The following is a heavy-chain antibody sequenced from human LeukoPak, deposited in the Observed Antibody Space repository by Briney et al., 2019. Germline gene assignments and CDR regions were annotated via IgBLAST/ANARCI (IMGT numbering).Heavy chain of an antibody. CDR3: GRAPGWTISARPPDQ. CDR2: VNHGGTT. V-gene: IGHV4-34*01. J-gene: IGHJ5*02. Sequence: SETLSLTCAVYGGSFSGYYWNWIRQSPGKGLEWIGEVNHGGTTHYNPSLKSRVTISVDRAKSQFSLQLSSVTAADTAVYFCGRAPGWTISARPPDQWGRGTLVTVSS. D-gene: IGHD6-6*01. CDR1: GGSFSGYY.